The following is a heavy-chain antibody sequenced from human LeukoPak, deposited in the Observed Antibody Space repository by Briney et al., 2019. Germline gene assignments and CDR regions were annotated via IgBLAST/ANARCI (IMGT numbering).Heavy chain of an antibody. V-gene: IGHV1-2*02. J-gene: IGHJ4*02. CDR3: ARELNYDSSGYYFDY. D-gene: IGHD3-22*01. CDR2: INPNSGGT. CDR1: GYTFTVYF. Sequence: ASVNVSCKASGYTFTVYFMHWVRQAPGQRLEWMGWINPNSGGTNYAQKFQGRVTMTRDTSIGTAYMELSRLRSDDTAVYYCARELNYDSSGYYFDYWGQGTLVTVSS.